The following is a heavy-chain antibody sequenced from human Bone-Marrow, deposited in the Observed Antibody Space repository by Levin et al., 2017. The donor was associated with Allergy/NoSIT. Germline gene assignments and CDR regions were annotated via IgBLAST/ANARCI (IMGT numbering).Heavy chain of an antibody. D-gene: IGHD6-19*01. CDR1: GGTSSSYA. CDR3: AGVRSGGWYRWFDP. V-gene: IGHV1-69*13. CDR2: IIPMFGTT. J-gene: IGHJ5*02. Sequence: SVKVSCKASGGTSSSYAITWVRQAPGQGLEWMGDIIPMFGTTNYAQNFQGRVTITADEPTSTAYIELSSLRSGDTAVYYCAGVRSGGWYRWFDPWGQGTLVTVSS.